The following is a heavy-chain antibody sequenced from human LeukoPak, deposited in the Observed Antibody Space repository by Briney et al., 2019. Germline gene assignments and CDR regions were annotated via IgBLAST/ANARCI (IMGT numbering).Heavy chain of an antibody. J-gene: IGHJ3*02. V-gene: IGHV3-30*03. CDR1: GFTFSSYG. CDR2: ISYDGSNK. CDR3: ARVSHSGYENDAFDI. D-gene: IGHD5-12*01. Sequence: GGSLRLSCAASGFTFSSYGIHWVRQAPGKGLEWVTVISYDGSNKYYADSVKGRFTISRDNSKNTLYLQMNSLRAEDTAVYYCARVSHSGYENDAFDIWGQGTMVTVSS.